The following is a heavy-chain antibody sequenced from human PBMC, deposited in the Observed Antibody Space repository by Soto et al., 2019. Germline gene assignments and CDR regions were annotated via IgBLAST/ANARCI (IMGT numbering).Heavy chain of an antibody. Sequence: QVTLKESGPVPVKPTETLTLTCTVSGFSLSNARMGVSWIRQPPGKALEWLAHIFSNDEKSYSTSLKSRLTISKDTSKSQVVLTMTNMDPVDTATYYCVRMEDSSGWYQTSFDYWGQGTLVTVSS. J-gene: IGHJ4*02. CDR2: IFSNDEK. V-gene: IGHV2-26*01. CDR3: VRMEDSSGWYQTSFDY. CDR1: GFSLSNARMG. D-gene: IGHD6-19*01.